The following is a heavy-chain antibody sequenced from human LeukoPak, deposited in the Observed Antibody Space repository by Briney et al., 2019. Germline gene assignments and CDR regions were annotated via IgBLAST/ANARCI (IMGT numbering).Heavy chain of an antibody. CDR1: GYTFTSYG. CDR2: ISAYNGNT. CDR3: ARGLNYYDSSGLTY. D-gene: IGHD3-22*01. Sequence: ASVKVSCKASGYTFTSYGISWLRQAPGQGLEWMGWISAYNGNTNYAQKLQGRVTMTTDTSTSTAYMELRSLRSDDTAVYYCARGLNYYDSSGLTYWGQGTLVTVSS. V-gene: IGHV1-18*01. J-gene: IGHJ4*02.